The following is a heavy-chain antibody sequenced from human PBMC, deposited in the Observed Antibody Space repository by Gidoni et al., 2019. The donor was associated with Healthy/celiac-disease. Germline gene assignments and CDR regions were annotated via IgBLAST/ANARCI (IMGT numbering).Heavy chain of an antibody. J-gene: IGHJ4*02. CDR2: IYCSGST. Sequence: QLQLLESGPGLVKPSETRSPTCMVPGGSIRRSSYYWGWIRQPPGKGLEWIGSIYCSGSTYYNPSLQCPVTISVDTSKNQFSLKLSSVAAADTAVYYCARGTVTVPFDYWGQGTLVTVSS. CDR1: GGSIRRSSYY. D-gene: IGHD5-18*01. V-gene: IGHV4-39*07. CDR3: ARGTVTVPFDY.